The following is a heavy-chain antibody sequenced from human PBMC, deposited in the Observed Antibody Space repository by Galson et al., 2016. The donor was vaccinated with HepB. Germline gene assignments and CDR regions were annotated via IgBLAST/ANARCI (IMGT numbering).Heavy chain of an antibody. V-gene: IGHV3-33*01. J-gene: IGHJ4*02. D-gene: IGHD6-13*01. Sequence: SLRLSCAASGFRFSSYGMHWVRQAPGKGLDWVAVIWYDGSNTYYADSVKGRFTISRDNSNNTLYLQMNSLRAEDTAIYYCARVAIAAAGTGDYLFDNWGQGTRVIFSS. CDR1: GFRFSSYG. CDR2: IWYDGSNT. CDR3: ARVAIAAAGTGDYLFDN.